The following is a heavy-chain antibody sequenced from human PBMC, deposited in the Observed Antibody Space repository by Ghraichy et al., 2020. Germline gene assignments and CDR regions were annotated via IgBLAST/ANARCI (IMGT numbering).Heavy chain of an antibody. J-gene: IGHJ4*02. Sequence: GGSLRLSCAASGFTFSSYAMSWVRQAPGKGLEWVSGISGSGASTYYADSVKGRFTISRDNSRNTLYLEMNSLRAEDTAVYYCTKAGGTYTGGYIEIPPFDFWGQGTLITVSS. CDR2: ISGSGAST. CDR1: GFTFSSYA. CDR3: TKAGGTYTGGYIEIPPFDF. V-gene: IGHV3-23*01. D-gene: IGHD1-26*01.